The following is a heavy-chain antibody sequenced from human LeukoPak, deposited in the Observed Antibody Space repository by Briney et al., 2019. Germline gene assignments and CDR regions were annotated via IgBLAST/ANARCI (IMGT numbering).Heavy chain of an antibody. CDR2: IYPGDSES. CDR1: GYTFTSYL. Sequence: GESLKISCKGSGYTFTSYLIGWVRQMPGKGLEWMGIIYPGDSESKYRPSLQGQVTISVDKSISTAYLQWSSLKASDTAMYYCARIEGSTFDYWGQGTLVTVSS. J-gene: IGHJ4*02. CDR3: ARIEGSTFDY. V-gene: IGHV5-51*01.